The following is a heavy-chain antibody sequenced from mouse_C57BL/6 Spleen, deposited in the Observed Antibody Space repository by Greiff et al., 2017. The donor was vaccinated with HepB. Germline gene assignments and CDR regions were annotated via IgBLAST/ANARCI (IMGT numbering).Heavy chain of an antibody. D-gene: IGHD3-2*02. V-gene: IGHV1-69*01. CDR2: IDPSDSYT. Sequence: VQLQQPGAELVMPGASVKLSCKASGYTFTSYWMHWVKQRPGQGLEWIGEIDPSDSYTNYNQKFKGKSTLTVDKSSSTAYMQLSSLTSEDSAVYYCARRSSSGYRGFAYWGQGTLVTVSA. CDR3: ARRSSSGYRGFAY. J-gene: IGHJ3*01. CDR1: GYTFTSYW.